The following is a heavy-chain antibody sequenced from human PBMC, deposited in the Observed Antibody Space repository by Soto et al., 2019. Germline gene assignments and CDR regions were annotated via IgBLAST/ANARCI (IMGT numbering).Heavy chain of an antibody. CDR3: AKDQEVRSELEVRYLDP. CDR1: GFTFSSYA. J-gene: IGHJ2*01. V-gene: IGHV3-23*01. D-gene: IGHD1-1*01. CDR2: ISGSGGRT. Sequence: EVQLLESGGGLVQPGGSLRLSCAASGFTFSSYAMTWVRQAPGKGLEWVSGISGSGGRTYDADSVKGRFTISRDNSKNTLYLQMNCLRGDDTAVYYCAKDQEVRSELEVRYLDPWGRGTLVTVSS.